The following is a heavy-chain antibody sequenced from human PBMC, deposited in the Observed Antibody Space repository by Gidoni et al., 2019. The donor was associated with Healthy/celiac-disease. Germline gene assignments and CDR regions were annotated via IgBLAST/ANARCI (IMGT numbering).Heavy chain of an antibody. D-gene: IGHD6-6*01. CDR1: GGSFSGYY. CDR3: ARGGRGSSSFFLWPSVPYDY. CDR2: FNHSGST. J-gene: IGHJ4*02. Sequence: QVQLQQWGAGLLKPSETLSLTCAVYGGSFSGYYWSWNRPPPGKGLEWIGEFNHSGSTNYNPALKSRVTISVDTSKNQFSLKLGSVTAADTAVYYCARGGRGSSSFFLWPSVPYDYWGQGTLVTVSS. V-gene: IGHV4-34*01.